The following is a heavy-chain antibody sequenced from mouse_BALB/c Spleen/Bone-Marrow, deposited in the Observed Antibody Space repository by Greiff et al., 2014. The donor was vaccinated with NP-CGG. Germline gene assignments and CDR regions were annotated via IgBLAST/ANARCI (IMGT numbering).Heavy chain of an antibody. CDR1: GFSLTLYG. V-gene: IGHV2-6-2*01. CDR2: IWSDRTT. J-gene: IGHJ4*01. D-gene: IGHD2-2*01. CDR3: ARHERGYPYAMDY. Sequence: VKLVESGPDLVAPSQSLSITCTVSGFSLTLYGVHWVRQSPGKGLEWLVVIWSDRTTTYNSALKSRLSISKDNSKSQVFLKLNSLQTDDTAMYYCARHERGYPYAMDYWGQGTSVPVSS.